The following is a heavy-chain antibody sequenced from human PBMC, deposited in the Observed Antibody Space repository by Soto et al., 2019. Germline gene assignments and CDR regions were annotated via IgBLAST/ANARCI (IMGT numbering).Heavy chain of an antibody. CDR2: ILYDGSKK. CDR1: GFTFSSYA. Sequence: QVQLVESGGGVVQPGRSLRLSCAASGFTFSSYAMHWVRQAPGKGLEWVAVILYDGSKKYYADSMKGRFTIFRDNSKNTLYLQMNSLRAEDSALYYCAKDRGALRWSEEHYYFDYWGQGSLVTVSS. D-gene: IGHD2-15*01. J-gene: IGHJ4*02. CDR3: AKDRGALRWSEEHYYFDY. V-gene: IGHV3-30*04.